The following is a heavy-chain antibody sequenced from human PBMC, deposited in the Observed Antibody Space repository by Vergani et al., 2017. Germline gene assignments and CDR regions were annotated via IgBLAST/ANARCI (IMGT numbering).Heavy chain of an antibody. Sequence: EVQLMESGGGLVQPGGALRLSCAASGFTFSSYWMSWVRQAPGKGLEWVANIKEDGSEKYYVDSVKGRFTISRDNAKNSLYLQMNSLRAEDTAVYYCAGGGYSGNWFDYWGQGTLVTVSS. J-gene: IGHJ5*01. CDR2: IKEDGSEK. CDR1: GFTFSSYW. D-gene: IGHD5-12*01. CDR3: AGGGYSGNWFDY. V-gene: IGHV3-7*01.